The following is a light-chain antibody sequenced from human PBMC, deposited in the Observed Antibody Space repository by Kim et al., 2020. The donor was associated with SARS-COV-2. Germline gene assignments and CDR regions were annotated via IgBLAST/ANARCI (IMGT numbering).Light chain of an antibody. CDR2: YDG. CDR3: QVWDSSSVHWV. Sequence: GKTATITVRGKNVGRKSVDWYQQKAGKVAVMVIYYDGDLPSGIPGRFSGSNSGNTATLTISRVEAGDEADYYCQVWDSSSVHWVFGGGTKLTVL. J-gene: IGLJ3*02. V-gene: IGLV3-21*04. CDR1: NVGRKS.